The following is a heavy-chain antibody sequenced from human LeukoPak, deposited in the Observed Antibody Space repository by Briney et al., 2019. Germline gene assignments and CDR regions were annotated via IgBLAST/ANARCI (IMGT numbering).Heavy chain of an antibody. Sequence: PSETLSLTCTVSGGSISSYYWSWIRQPPGKGLEWIGYIYYSGSTNYNPSLKSRVTISVDTSKNQFSLKLSSVTAADTAVYYCARLFEDYSYYGMDVWGQGTTVTVSS. V-gene: IGHV4-59*08. CDR2: IYYSGST. CDR3: ARLFEDYSYYGMDV. J-gene: IGHJ6*02. CDR1: GGSISSYY. D-gene: IGHD3-16*01.